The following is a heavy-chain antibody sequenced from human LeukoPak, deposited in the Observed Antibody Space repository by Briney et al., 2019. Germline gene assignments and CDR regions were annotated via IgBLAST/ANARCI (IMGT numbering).Heavy chain of an antibody. V-gene: IGHV3-30-3*01. CDR2: ISYDGSNK. CDR1: GFTFSSYA. D-gene: IGHD3-9*01. CDR3: ARDRDYDILTGYYDWYFDL. J-gene: IGHJ2*01. Sequence: PGRSLRLSCAAPGFTFSSYAMHWVRQAPGKGLEWVAVISYDGSNKYYADSVKGRFTISRDNSKNTLYLQMNSLRAEDTAVYYCARDRDYDILTGYYDWYFDLWGRGTLVTVSS.